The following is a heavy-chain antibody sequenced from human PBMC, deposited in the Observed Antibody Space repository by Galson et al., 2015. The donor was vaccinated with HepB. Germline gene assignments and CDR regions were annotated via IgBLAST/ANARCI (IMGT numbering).Heavy chain of an antibody. D-gene: IGHD2-21*01. CDR3: AKLACGDTSCFVNY. Sequence: SLRLSCAASGFTFSSYATSWVRQAPGKGLEWVSSISDSDAGTNYADSVKGRFTISRDNSKKTLYLQMNSLRAEDTAVYYCAKLACGDTSCFVNYWGQGTLVTVSS. CDR2: ISDSDAGT. CDR1: GFTFSSYA. J-gene: IGHJ4*02. V-gene: IGHV3-23*01.